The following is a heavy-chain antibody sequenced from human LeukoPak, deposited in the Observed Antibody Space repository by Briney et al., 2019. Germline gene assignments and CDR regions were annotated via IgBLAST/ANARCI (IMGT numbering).Heavy chain of an antibody. V-gene: IGHV3-30*02. CDR3: TTGGGGEAMYAMGN. Sequence: GGSLRLSCTSSGFSITHYSMHWVRQAPGKALEWVAFIHYDGSEYFYADSVKGRFTISRDNSKNSLYVQMNSLRVEDTGRYYCTTGGGGEAMYAMGNWGQGTLVTVSS. CDR1: GFSITHYS. J-gene: IGHJ4*02. CDR2: IHYDGSEY. D-gene: IGHD2-8*01.